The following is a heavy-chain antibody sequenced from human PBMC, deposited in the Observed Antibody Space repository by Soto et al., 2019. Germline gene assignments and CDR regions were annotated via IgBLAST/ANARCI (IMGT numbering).Heavy chain of an antibody. CDR2: IHSSGSI. D-gene: IGHD3-22*01. Sequence: PSETLSLTCTVSGGSISSDDYYWSWIRQAPGRGLEWIGYIHSSGSIYYNPSLKSRATMSIDTARNQFSLKVSSVTVADTAVYYCARDLDGLHDDNSGPYPRPGWGQGTLVTLSS. V-gene: IGHV4-30-4*01. J-gene: IGHJ1*01. CDR3: ARDLDGLHDDNSGPYPRPG. CDR1: GGSISSDDYY.